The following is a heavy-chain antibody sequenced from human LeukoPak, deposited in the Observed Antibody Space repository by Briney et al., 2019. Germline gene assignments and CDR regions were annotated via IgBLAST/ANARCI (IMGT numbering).Heavy chain of an antibody. D-gene: IGHD2-15*01. CDR2: INQDGTQK. CDR3: ARNPGVAAGRGYYYYMDV. Sequence: PGGSLRLSCAASGFSFSNSWMSWVRQAPGKGLEWVANINQDGTQKYFVDSVKGRITISRDNAKNSLYLQMNSLRDEDTAVYYCARNPGVAAGRGYYYYMDVWGKGTTVTVSS. CDR1: GFSFSNSW. J-gene: IGHJ6*03. V-gene: IGHV3-7*01.